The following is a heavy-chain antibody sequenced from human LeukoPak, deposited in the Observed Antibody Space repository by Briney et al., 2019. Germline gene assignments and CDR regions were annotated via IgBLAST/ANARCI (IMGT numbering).Heavy chain of an antibody. Sequence: SETLSLTCTVSGYSISSGYHYGWIRQPPGKGLEWIGSVHQSGSTYYNPSLKSRVTISIDNPKNQFSLKLTSVTAADTAVYYCGSQREWSLTEYHFDYWGQGTLVTVSS. V-gene: IGHV4-38-2*02. CDR1: GYSISSGYH. D-gene: IGHD3-3*01. CDR2: VHQSGST. CDR3: GSQREWSLTEYHFDY. J-gene: IGHJ4*02.